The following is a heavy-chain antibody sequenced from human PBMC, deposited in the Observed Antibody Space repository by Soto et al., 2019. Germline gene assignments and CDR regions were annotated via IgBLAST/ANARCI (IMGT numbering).Heavy chain of an antibody. V-gene: IGHV3-23*01. CDR3: AKAPLAADTGYYFDD. CDR1: GLTFSSYA. D-gene: IGHD6-13*01. J-gene: IGHJ4*02. CDR2: ISGSGGST. Sequence: GRSVRLSCAVSGLTFSSYAMSWVRQAPGKGLEWVSAISGSGGSTYYADSVKGRFTISRDNSKNTLYLQMNSLRAEDTAVYYCAKAPLAADTGYYFDDWDQGTLVTVSS.